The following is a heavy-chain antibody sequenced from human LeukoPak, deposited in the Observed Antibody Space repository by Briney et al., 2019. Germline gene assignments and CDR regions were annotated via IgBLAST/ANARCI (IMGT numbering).Heavy chain of an antibody. CDR3: ARPDSSGWSTEPFDY. CDR1: GGTFSSYA. D-gene: IGHD6-19*01. V-gene: IGHV1-69*04. CDR2: IIPILGIA. J-gene: IGHJ4*02. Sequence: SVTVSCKASGGTFSSYAISWVRQAPGQGLEWMGRIIPILGIANYAQKFQGRVTITADKSTSTAYMELSSLRSEDTAVYYCARPDSSGWSTEPFDYWGQGTLVTVSS.